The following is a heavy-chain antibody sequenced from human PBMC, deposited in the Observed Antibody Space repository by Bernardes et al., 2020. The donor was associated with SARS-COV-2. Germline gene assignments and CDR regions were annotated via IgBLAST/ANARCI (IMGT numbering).Heavy chain of an antibody. D-gene: IGHD3-16*01. V-gene: IGHV4-59*01. Sequence: SEPLSLNCTVSGGSISGYYLSWIRQAPEMRLEWIGYIDNRGNTKFNPSLKSRVTISVDTSKNQFSLKVTSVTAADTAMYYCARYGAGEDLSYFDYWGRGTLVTVSS. CDR3: ARYGAGEDLSYFDY. CDR1: GGSISGYY. CDR2: IDNRGNT. J-gene: IGHJ4*02.